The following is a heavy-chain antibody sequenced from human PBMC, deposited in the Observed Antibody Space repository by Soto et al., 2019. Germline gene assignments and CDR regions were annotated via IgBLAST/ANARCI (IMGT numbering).Heavy chain of an antibody. CDR3: ARASGASGSYSSN. V-gene: IGHV1-18*01. D-gene: IGHD3-10*01. Sequence: QVQLVQSGAEVKRPGASVKVSCKASGYTFSSYGISWVRQAPGQGLEWMGWISTYNGNTNYAQKVQGRVTMTTDTSTNTAYMELGSLRSDDTAVYYCARASGASGSYSSNWGQGTLVTVSS. CDR2: ISTYNGNT. CDR1: GYTFSSYG. J-gene: IGHJ4*02.